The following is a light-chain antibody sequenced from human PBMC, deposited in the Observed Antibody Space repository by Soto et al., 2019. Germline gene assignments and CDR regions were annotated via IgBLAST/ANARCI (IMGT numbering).Light chain of an antibody. Sequence: DIQMPQSPSTLSASVGDRVTITCRASQSISSWLAWYQQKPGKAPKLLIYDASSLESGVPSRFSGSGSGTEFTLTISSLQPDDFATYYFQQYNSYSPPFGGGTKVESK. J-gene: IGKJ4*01. CDR3: QQYNSYSPP. CDR2: DAS. V-gene: IGKV1-5*01. CDR1: QSISSW.